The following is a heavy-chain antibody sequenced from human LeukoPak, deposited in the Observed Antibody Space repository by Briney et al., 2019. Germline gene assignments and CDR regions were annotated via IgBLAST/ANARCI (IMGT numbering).Heavy chain of an antibody. V-gene: IGHV1-18*01. CDR2: ISAYNGNT. CDR1: GYTFTSYG. Sequence: ASVKVSCKASGYTFTSYGISWVRQAPGQGLEWMGWISAYNGNTNYAQKLQGRVTMTRDTSTSTAYMELRSLRADDTAVYYCARDRRLEKRDYWGQGTLVTVSS. CDR3: ARDRRLEKRDY. D-gene: IGHD6-19*01. J-gene: IGHJ4*02.